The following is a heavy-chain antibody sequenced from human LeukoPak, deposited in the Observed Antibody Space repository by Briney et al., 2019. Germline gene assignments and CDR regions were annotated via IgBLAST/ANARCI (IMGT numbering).Heavy chain of an antibody. CDR2: INAGNGNT. CDR1: GYTFTSYA. Sequence: ASVEVSCKASGYTFTSYAMHWVRQAPGQRLEWMGWINAGNGNTKYSQKFQGRVTITRDTPASTAYMELSSLRSEDTAVYYCVRGGIFRGERSFDYWGQGTLVTVSS. J-gene: IGHJ4*02. CDR3: VRGGIFRGERSFDY. D-gene: IGHD2-15*01. V-gene: IGHV1-3*01.